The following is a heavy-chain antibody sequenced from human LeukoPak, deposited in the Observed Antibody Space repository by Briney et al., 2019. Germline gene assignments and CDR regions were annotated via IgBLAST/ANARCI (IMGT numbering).Heavy chain of an antibody. CDR1: GGSISSDY. Sequence: PSETLSLTCTVSGGSISSDYWSRIRQPPGKGLEWIGYIYYSGSTNYNPSLKSRVIISVDTSKNQFSLKLSSVTAADTAMYYCARLPSGSYYFDYWGQGTLVTVSS. J-gene: IGHJ4*02. D-gene: IGHD1-26*01. CDR2: IYYSGST. CDR3: ARLPSGSYYFDY. V-gene: IGHV4-59*08.